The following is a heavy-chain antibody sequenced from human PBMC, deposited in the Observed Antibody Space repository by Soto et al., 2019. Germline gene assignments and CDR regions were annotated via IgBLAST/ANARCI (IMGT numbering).Heavy chain of an antibody. CDR1: EFTFSSYS. Sequence: GGSLRVSCGAAEFTFSSYSMNWVRQDPGKGLEWVSAISGSGGSTYYADSVKGRFTISRDNSKNTLYLQMNSLRAEDTAVYYCAKAGHYYDSSGYYYNYFDYWGQGTLVTVSS. CDR2: ISGSGGST. CDR3: AKAGHYYDSSGYYYNYFDY. J-gene: IGHJ4*02. D-gene: IGHD3-22*01. V-gene: IGHV3-23*01.